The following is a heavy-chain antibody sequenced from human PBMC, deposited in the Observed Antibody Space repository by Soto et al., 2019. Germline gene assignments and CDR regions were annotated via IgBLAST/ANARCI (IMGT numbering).Heavy chain of an antibody. CDR3: AAFVVVTAGEY. J-gene: IGHJ4*02. D-gene: IGHD2-21*02. CDR1: GFTFSSYW. CDR2: ITADGIGT. V-gene: IGHV3-74*01. Sequence: EVQLVESGGGLVQPEGSLRLSCAASGFTFSSYWMHWVRQTPGKGLVWVGRITADGIGTTYADSVKGRFTISRDNAKNMVYLQMNSLRAEDTAVYYCAAFVVVTAGEYWGQGTLVTVSS.